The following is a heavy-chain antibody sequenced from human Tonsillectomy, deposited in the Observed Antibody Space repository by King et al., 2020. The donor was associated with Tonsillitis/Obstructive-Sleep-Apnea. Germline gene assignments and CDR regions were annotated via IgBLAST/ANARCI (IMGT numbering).Heavy chain of an antibody. J-gene: IGHJ3*02. Sequence: ITLKESGPTLVKPTQTLTLTCTFSGFSLSTGGVGVGWIRQPPGKALEWLALIYWDXDKSYSPSLKSRLTITKDTSKNQVVLTMTNMDPVDTATYYCARGSYDFDAFDIWGQGTMVTVSS. D-gene: IGHD3-3*01. CDR3: ARGSYDFDAFDI. V-gene: IGHV2-5*02. CDR1: GFSLSTGGVG. CDR2: IYWDXDK.